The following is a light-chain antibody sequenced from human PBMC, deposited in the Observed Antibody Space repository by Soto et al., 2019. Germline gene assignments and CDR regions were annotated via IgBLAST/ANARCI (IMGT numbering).Light chain of an antibody. J-gene: IGKJ2*01. CDR3: QQYNNWPHT. Sequence: EIGMTQSPATLSVSPGERATLSCRASQSVSSNLAWYQQNPGQAPRLLIYGASTRDTGIPARFSGSGSGTEFTLTISSLQSEDFAVYYCQQYNNWPHTFGQGTKLEIK. CDR2: GAS. V-gene: IGKV3-15*01. CDR1: QSVSSN.